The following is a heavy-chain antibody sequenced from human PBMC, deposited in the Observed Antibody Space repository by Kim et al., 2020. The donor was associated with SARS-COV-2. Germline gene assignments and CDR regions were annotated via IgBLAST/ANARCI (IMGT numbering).Heavy chain of an antibody. J-gene: IGHJ4*02. D-gene: IGHD3-9*01. CDR3: ARSNWAYYDILTGYSMSSYYFDY. Sequence: ASVKVSCKASGYTFTSYGISWVRQAPGQGLEWMGWISAYNGNTNYAQKLQGRVTMTTDTSTSTAYMELRSLRSDDTAVYYCARSNWAYYDILTGYSMSSYYFDYWGQGTLVTVSS. CDR1: GYTFTSYG. V-gene: IGHV1-18*01. CDR2: ISAYNGNT.